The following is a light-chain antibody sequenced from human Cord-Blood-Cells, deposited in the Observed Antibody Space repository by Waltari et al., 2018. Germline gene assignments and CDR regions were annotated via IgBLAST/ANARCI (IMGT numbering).Light chain of an antibody. V-gene: IGLV2-14*01. CDR2: YVS. CDR1: SSDVGGYNS. Sequence: QSALTQPASVSGSPGQSITISCTGTSSDVGGYNSVSWYQQHPGKAPQLMIYYVSNRPSGVSNRFSGSKSGNTASLTISGLQAEDEADYYCSSYTSSSTLYVFGTGTKVTVL. J-gene: IGLJ1*01. CDR3: SSYTSSSTLYV.